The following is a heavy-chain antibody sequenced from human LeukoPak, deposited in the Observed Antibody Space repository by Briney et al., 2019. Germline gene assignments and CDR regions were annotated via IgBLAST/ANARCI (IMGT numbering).Heavy chain of an antibody. D-gene: IGHD6-13*01. V-gene: IGHV3-66*01. CDR3: ARDRGSSSWFGSFDP. CDR1: GFTVSNNY. Sequence: PGGSLRLSCAASGFTVSNNYMSWVRQAPGKGLEWVSLIYSGGSTYYADSVKGRFTISRDNSKNTLYLQMNSLRAEDTAVYYCARDRGSSSWFGSFDPWGQGTLVTVSS. J-gene: IGHJ5*02. CDR2: IYSGGST.